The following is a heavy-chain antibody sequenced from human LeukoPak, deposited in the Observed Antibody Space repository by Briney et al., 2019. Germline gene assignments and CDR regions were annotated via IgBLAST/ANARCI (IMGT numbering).Heavy chain of an antibody. CDR3: ARGFSYSSSDP. Sequence: SVKVSCKASGFTFTSSAVQWVRQARGQRLEWIGWIVVGSGNTNYAQKFQERVTITRDMSTSTAYVELSSLRSEDTAVYYCARGFSYSSSDPWGQGTLVTVSS. D-gene: IGHD6-6*01. J-gene: IGHJ5*02. CDR1: GFTFTSSA. CDR2: IVVGSGNT. V-gene: IGHV1-58*01.